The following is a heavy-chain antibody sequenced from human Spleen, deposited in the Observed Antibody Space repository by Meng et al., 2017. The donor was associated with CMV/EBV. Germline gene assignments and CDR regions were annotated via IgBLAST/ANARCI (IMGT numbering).Heavy chain of an antibody. CDR3: ARGMIYNWFDP. CDR2: TYYRSKWYN. V-gene: IGHV6-1*01. J-gene: IGHJ5*02. Sequence: QVYLKQSRPGLDKPSHTLYLPCAISGDCVSSNSAAWNWISQSPSRGLEWLGRTYYRSKWYNDYAVSVKSRITINPDTSKNQFSLQLNSVTPEDTAVYYCARGMIYNWFDPWGQGTLVTVSS. D-gene: IGHD3-22*01. CDR1: GDCVSSNSAA.